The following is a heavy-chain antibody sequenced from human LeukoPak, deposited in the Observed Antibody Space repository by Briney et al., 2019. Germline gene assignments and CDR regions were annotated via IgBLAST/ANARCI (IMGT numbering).Heavy chain of an antibody. J-gene: IGHJ4*02. V-gene: IGHV3-30*18. D-gene: IGHD3-10*01. CDR2: ISYDGSNK. CDR1: GFTFSNSG. Sequence: GRSLRLSCAASGFTFSNSGMHWVRQAPGKGLEWVAVISYDGSNKYYPASVKGRFTISRDNSKNTLYLQMNSLRAEDTAVYYCAKGLWFGELRPFDYWGQGTLITVSS. CDR3: AKGLWFGELRPFDY.